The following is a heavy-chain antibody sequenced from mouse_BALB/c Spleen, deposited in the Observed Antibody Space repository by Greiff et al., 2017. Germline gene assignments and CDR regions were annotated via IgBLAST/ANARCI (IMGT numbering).Heavy chain of an antibody. Sequence: EVKVEESGGGLVKPGGSLKLSCAASGFTFSDYYMYWVRQTPEKRLEWVATISDGGSYTYYPDSVKGRFTISRDNAKNNLYLQMSSLKSEDTAMYYCAREGLDYDYDWGQGTLVTVSA. CDR2: ISDGGSYT. CDR3: AREGLDYDYD. V-gene: IGHV5-4*02. J-gene: IGHJ3*01. D-gene: IGHD2-4*01. CDR1: GFTFSDYY.